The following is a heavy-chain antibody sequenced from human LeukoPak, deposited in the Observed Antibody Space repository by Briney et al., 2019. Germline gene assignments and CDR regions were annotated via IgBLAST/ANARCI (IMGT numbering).Heavy chain of an antibody. D-gene: IGHD2-15*01. J-gene: IGHJ6*02. Sequence: DSVKGRFTISRDNSKNTLYLQMNSLRAEDTAVYYCARQYCSGGNCFYGMDVWGQGTTVTVSS. V-gene: IGHV3-66*04. CDR3: ARQYCSGGNCFYGMDV.